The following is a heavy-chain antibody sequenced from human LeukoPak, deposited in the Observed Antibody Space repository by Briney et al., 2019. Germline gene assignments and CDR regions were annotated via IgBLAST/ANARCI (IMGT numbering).Heavy chain of an antibody. CDR3: ATALVYFESGDDVFNI. CDR1: GYTLTELS. D-gene: IGHD3-22*01. J-gene: IGHJ3*02. V-gene: IGHV1-24*01. CDR2: FDPEDGET. Sequence: ASVKVSCKVSGYTLTELSMHWVRQAPGKGLEWMGGFDPEDGETIYAQKFQGRVTMTEDTSTDTAYMELSSLRSEDTAVYYCATALVYFESGDDVFNIWAKGKMVTV.